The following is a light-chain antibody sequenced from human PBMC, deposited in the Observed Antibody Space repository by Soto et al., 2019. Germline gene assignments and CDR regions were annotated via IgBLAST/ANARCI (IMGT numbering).Light chain of an antibody. CDR2: GAS. Sequence: EIVLTQSPATLSLSPGERATLSCRASQSVSSSYLAWYQQKPGQAPRLLIYGASSRATGIPDRFSGSGSGTDFTLTISRLEPEDFAVYYCQQYGSSSWTFGQGTKV. CDR1: QSVSSSY. CDR3: QQYGSSSWT. V-gene: IGKV3-20*01. J-gene: IGKJ1*01.